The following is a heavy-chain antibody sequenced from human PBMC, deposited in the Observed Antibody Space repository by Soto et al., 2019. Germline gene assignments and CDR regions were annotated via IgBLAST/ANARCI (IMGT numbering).Heavy chain of an antibody. CDR2: FYDGGNT. D-gene: IGHD5-12*01. CDR3: ARVGSGGYSNNWFDP. Sequence: QVQLQESGPGLVKYSETLSLTCAVSGGSISNYYWSWIRQPPGKGLEWVGYFYDGGNTKYNPSLRSRVTISVDTSKNQISLKMNSVTTADTAVYYCARVGSGGYSNNWFDPWGQGTLVTVSS. V-gene: IGHV4-59*01. J-gene: IGHJ5*02. CDR1: GGSISNYY.